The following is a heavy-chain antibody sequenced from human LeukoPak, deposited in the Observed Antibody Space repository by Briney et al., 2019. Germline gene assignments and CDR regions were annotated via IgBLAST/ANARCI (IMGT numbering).Heavy chain of an antibody. CDR1: GFTFSNAW. CDR2: IKSKTDGGTT. D-gene: IGHD3-10*01. CDR3: TTDVVFGYYGSGSYYSDIDY. V-gene: IGHV3-15*01. J-gene: IGHJ4*02. Sequence: GGSLRLSCAASGFTFSNAWMSWVRQAPGKGLEWVGRIKSKTDGGTTDYAAPVKGRFTISRDDSKNTLYLQMNSLKTEDTAVYYCTTDVVFGYYGSGSYYSDIDYWGQGTLVTVSS.